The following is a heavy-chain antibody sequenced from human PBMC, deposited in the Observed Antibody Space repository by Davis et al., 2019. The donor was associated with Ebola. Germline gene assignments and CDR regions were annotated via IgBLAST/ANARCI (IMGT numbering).Heavy chain of an antibody. CDR1: GYTFTGYY. V-gene: IGHV1-2*04. D-gene: IGHD4-17*01. Sequence: ASVKVSCKASGYTFTGYYMHWVRQAPGQGLEWMGWINPNSGGTNYAQKFPGWVTMTRDTSISPAYMELSRLRSDDTAVYYCAREKTPGGDYVYYYYNGMDVWGQGTTVTVSS. CDR2: INPNSGGT. J-gene: IGHJ6*02. CDR3: AREKTPGGDYVYYYYNGMDV.